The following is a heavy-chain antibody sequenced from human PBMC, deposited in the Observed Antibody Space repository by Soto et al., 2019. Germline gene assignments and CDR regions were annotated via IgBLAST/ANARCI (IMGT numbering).Heavy chain of an antibody. CDR3: AREGSYSAYNFAHGIQLWSFDF. J-gene: IGHJ4*02. V-gene: IGHV4-4*07. CDR1: GGSINTFY. D-gene: IGHD5-12*01. Sequence: SETLSLTCTVSGGSINTFYWSWVRQPAGKGLEWIGRIFSSGSTSFNPSLGSRVAMSVDTSKNHFSLNLSSVTAADMAVYYCAREGSYSAYNFAHGIQLWSFDFWGQGALVTVSS. CDR2: IFSSGST.